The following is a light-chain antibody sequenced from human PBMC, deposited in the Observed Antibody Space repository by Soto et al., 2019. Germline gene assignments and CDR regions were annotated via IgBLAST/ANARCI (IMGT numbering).Light chain of an antibody. CDR2: DAS. CDR1: QSVSIK. CDR3: QQYGSSPPWT. Sequence: EIVMTQSPATLSVSPGERATLSCRASQSVSIKLAWYQQKPGQAPRLLIFDASNRATGIPARFSGSGPGTDFTLTISRLEPEDFAVYYCQQYGSSPPWTFGQGTKVDIK. J-gene: IGKJ1*01. V-gene: IGKV3-20*01.